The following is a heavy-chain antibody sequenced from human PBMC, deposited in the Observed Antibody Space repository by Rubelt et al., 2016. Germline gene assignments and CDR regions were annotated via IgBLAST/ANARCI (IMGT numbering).Heavy chain of an antibody. D-gene: IGHD5-18*01. Sequence: QVQLQESGPGLVKPSETLSLTCTVSGYSISSGYYWGWIRQPPGKGLEWIGSIHHSGSAYYNPSLKSRVTISVDTSKNQFSLKLSSVTAADTAIYYCARGGEYNYDRTDYWGQGTLVAVSS. CDR3: ARGGEYNYDRTDY. CDR1: GYSISSGYY. J-gene: IGHJ4*02. CDR2: IHHSGSA. V-gene: IGHV4-38-2*02.